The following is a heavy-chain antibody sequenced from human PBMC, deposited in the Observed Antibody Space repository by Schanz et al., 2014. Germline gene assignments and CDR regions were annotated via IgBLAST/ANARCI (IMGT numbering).Heavy chain of an antibody. CDR1: RSTFSSYT. J-gene: IGHJ1*01. V-gene: IGHV1-69*02. CDR2: IIPILDVG. Sequence: QVQLVQSGPEVKKPGASVKVSCKASRSTFSSYTISWVRQARGQGLEWVGRIIPILDVGNYAQKFRGRVTITADKSTSTSYMELSSLRYEDTALYYCATGTMPGTFDIWGQGTMVTVSS. CDR3: ATGTMPGTFDI. D-gene: IGHD2-2*01.